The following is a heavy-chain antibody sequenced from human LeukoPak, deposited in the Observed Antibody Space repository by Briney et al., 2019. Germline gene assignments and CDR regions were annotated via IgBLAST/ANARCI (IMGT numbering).Heavy chain of an antibody. V-gene: IGHV4-39*01. CDR3: ARRYSSGYHPWFDP. D-gene: IGHD3-22*01. J-gene: IGHJ5*02. CDR2: IYYSGST. Sequence: SETLSLTCTVSGGSISSSSYYWGWIRQPPGKGLEWIGSIYYSGSTYYNPSLKSRVTISVDTSKNQFSLKLSSVTAADTAVYYRARRYSSGYHPWFDPWGQGTLVTVSS. CDR1: GGSISSSSYY.